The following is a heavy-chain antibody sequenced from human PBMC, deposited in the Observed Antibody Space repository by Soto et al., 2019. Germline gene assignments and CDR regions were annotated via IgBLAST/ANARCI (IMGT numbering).Heavy chain of an antibody. CDR3: ANCTWRCSGWCKWMDP. D-gene: IGHD6-19*01. Sequence: EVQLLESGGGLVQPGGSLRLSCEASGLTLRSNAMNWVRQAPGKGLQWVSSISGFDTYYADSVTGRFSISRDNAKNTLHLQMNSLGVDDTAIYYCANCTWRCSGWCKWMDPGGQGTLVTVSS. V-gene: IGHV3-23*01. CDR1: GLTLRSNA. J-gene: IGHJ5*02. CDR2: ISGFDT.